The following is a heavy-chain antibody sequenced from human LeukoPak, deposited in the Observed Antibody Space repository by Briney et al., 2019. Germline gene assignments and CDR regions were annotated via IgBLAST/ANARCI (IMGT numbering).Heavy chain of an antibody. J-gene: IGHJ5*02. CDR2: ISYDGSNK. CDR1: GFTFSSYG. CDR3: AKDSPWFDP. V-gene: IGHV3-30*18. Sequence: GGSLRLSCAASGFTFSSYGMHWVRQAPGKGLEWVAVISYDGSNKYYADSVKGRFTISRDNSKNTLYLQMNSLRAEDTAVYYRAKDSPWFDPWGQGTLVTVSS.